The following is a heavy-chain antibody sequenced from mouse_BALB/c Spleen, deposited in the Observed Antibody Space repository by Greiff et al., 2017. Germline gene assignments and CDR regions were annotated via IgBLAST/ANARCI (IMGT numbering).Heavy chain of an antibody. Sequence: EVQRVESGGGLVQPGGSRKLSCAASGFTFSSFGMHWVRQAPEKGLEWVAYISSGSSTIYYADTVKGRFTISRDNPKNTLFLQMTSLRSEDTAMYYCARGPSLYYDYDKGFDYWGQGTTLTVSS. CDR1: GFTFSSFG. D-gene: IGHD2-4*01. CDR2: ISSGSSTI. CDR3: ARGPSLYYDYDKGFDY. V-gene: IGHV5-17*02. J-gene: IGHJ2*01.